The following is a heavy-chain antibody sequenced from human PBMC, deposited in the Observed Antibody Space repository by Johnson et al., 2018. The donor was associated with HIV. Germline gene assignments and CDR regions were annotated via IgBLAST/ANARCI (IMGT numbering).Heavy chain of an antibody. V-gene: IGHV3-30*02. CDR1: GFTFSSYG. CDR3: AKDRRQSSWELLDDAFDI. J-gene: IGHJ3*02. CDR2: IRYDGSNK. D-gene: IGHD1-26*01. Sequence: QVQLVESGGGVVQPGGSLRLPCAASGFTFSSYGMHWVRQAPGKGLERVAFIRYDGSNKYYADFVKGRFTISRDNSKNTLYLQMNSLRAEDTAVYYCAKDRRQSSWELLDDAFDIWGQGTMVTVSS.